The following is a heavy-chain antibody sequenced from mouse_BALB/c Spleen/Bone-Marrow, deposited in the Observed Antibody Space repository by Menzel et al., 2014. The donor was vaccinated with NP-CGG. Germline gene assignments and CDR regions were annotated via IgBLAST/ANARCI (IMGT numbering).Heavy chain of an antibody. CDR1: GFTFSSFG. CDR2: ISSGSTAI. D-gene: IGHD4-1*01. V-gene: IGHV5-17*02. Sequence: EVKLVESGGGLVQPGGSRKLSCAASGFTFSSFGMHWVRQAPEKGLGWVAYISSGSTAIFYADTVKGRFTISRDNPKNTLFLQMTSLRSEDTAMYYCTRGGNWDDFDVWGAGTTVTVSS. CDR3: TRGGNWDDFDV. J-gene: IGHJ1*01.